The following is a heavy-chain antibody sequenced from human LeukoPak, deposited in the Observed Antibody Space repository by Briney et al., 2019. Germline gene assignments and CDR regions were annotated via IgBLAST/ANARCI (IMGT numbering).Heavy chain of an antibody. V-gene: IGHV4-59*11. CDR1: GASMNTHY. Sequence: PSETLSLTCAVSGASMNTHYWSWIRQPPGKGLEWIGYMLDTVTTKDNPSLKSRFTLSADTSKNQFSLRLTSVTAADTAVYYCATIKRGSIFGYFDFWGQGIPATVSS. CDR2: MLDTVTT. D-gene: IGHD3-3*02. CDR3: ATIKRGSIFGYFDF. J-gene: IGHJ4*02.